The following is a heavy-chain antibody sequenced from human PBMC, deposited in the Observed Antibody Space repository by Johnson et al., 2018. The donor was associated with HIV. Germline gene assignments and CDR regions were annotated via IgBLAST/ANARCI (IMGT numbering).Heavy chain of an antibody. Sequence: EQLVESGGGLVQPGGSLRLSCAASGFTVSSKYMAWVRQAPGQGLEWVSVIYSGGSTYYADSVKGRFTISRDNSKNTLYLQMNSLRAEDTAVYYCARDLSGSSTVLSDAFDIWGQGTMVTVSS. CDR2: IYSGGST. V-gene: IGHV3-66*02. CDR3: ARDLSGSSTVLSDAFDI. CDR1: GFTVSSKY. D-gene: IGHD1-26*01. J-gene: IGHJ3*02.